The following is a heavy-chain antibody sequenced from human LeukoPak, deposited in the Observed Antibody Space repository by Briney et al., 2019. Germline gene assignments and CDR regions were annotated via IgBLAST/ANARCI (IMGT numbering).Heavy chain of an antibody. CDR3: ARDHHGSSSSVFDY. CDR1: GFTFSSYA. CDR2: ISYDGSNK. J-gene: IGHJ4*02. V-gene: IGHV3-30-3*01. Sequence: GGSLRLSCAASGFTFSSYAMHWVRQAPGKGLERVAVISYDGSNKYYADSVKGRFTISRDNSKNTLYLQMNSLRAEDTAVYYCARDHHGSSSSVFDYWGQGTLVTVSS. D-gene: IGHD6-6*01.